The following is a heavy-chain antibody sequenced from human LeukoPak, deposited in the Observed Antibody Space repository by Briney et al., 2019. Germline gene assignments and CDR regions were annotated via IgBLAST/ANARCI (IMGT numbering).Heavy chain of an antibody. Sequence: SETLSLTCIVSGGSISSYYWRWIRQPPGKGLEWIGYIYYSGSANYNPSLKSPVTISVDTSKNQFSLKLNSVTAADTAVYYCARHDSQSDFWSGYSEYYFDYWGQGTLVTVSS. CDR1: GGSISSYY. D-gene: IGHD3-3*01. CDR3: ARHDSQSDFWSGYSEYYFDY. CDR2: IYYSGSA. J-gene: IGHJ4*02. V-gene: IGHV4-59*08.